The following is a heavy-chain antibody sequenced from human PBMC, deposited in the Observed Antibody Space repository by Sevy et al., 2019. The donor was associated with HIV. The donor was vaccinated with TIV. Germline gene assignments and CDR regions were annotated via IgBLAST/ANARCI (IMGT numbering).Heavy chain of an antibody. Sequence: SETLSLTCTVSGGSISSGDYYWSWIRQPPGRGLEWIGYIYYSGSTYYNPSLQSRVTISVDTSKNQFPLKLSSVTSADTAVYYCARAKFGGLAELGENLFDPWGPRTLVTVSS. V-gene: IGHV4-30-4*01. CDR3: ARAKFGGLAELGENLFDP. CDR2: IYYSGST. D-gene: IGHD3-10*01. CDR1: GGSISSGDYY. J-gene: IGHJ5*02.